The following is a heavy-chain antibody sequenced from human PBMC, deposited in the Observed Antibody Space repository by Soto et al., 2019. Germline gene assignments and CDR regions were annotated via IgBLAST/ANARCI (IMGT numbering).Heavy chain of an antibody. CDR3: VKDPWPPDYMTTVTDY. Sequence: GGSLRLSCSASGFTFSSYAMHWVRQAPGKGLEYVSAISSNGGSTYYADTVKGRFTISRDNSKNTLYLQMSSLRAEDTAVYYCVKDPWPPDYMTTVTDYWGQGTLVTVSS. CDR2: ISSNGGST. D-gene: IGHD4-4*01. J-gene: IGHJ4*02. V-gene: IGHV3-64D*08. CDR1: GFTFSSYA.